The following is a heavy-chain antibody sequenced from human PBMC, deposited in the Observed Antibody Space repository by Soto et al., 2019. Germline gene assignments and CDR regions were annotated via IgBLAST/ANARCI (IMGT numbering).Heavy chain of an antibody. CDR3: AKDALIGYYDSSGNWFDP. D-gene: IGHD3-22*01. CDR2: ISWDSGGI. V-gene: IGHV3-9*01. J-gene: IGHJ5*02. CDR1: GFTFEDYA. Sequence: GGSLRLSCAASGFTFEDYAMHWVRQAPGKGLEWVSGISWDSGGIGYVDSVKGRFTITRDNAKNSLYLQMNSLRAEDTAVYYCAKDALIGYYDSSGNWFDPWGQGTLVTVSS.